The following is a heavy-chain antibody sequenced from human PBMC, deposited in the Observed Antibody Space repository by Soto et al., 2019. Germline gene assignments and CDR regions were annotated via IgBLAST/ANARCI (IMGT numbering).Heavy chain of an antibody. J-gene: IGHJ6*02. Sequence: GGSLRLSCAASGFTFSSYSMSWVRQAPGKGLEWVSSISSSSSYIYYADSVKGRFTISRDNAKNSLYLQMNSLRAEDTAVYYCARDYDTYTPPYSYGMDVWGQGTTVTVSS. CDR1: GFTFSSYS. V-gene: IGHV3-21*01. D-gene: IGHD3-3*01. CDR2: ISSSSSYI. CDR3: ARDYDTYTPPYSYGMDV.